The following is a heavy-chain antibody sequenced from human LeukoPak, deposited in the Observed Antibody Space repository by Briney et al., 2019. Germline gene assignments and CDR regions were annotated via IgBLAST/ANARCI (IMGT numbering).Heavy chain of an antibody. Sequence: GGSLRLACAASGFTFDDYAMHWVGQAPGKGLEWVSLISWDGGSTYYADSVKGRFTISRDNSKNSLYLQMSSLRAEDTALYYCAKDMAAYYYASGNIDYWGQGTLVTVSS. D-gene: IGHD3-10*01. J-gene: IGHJ4*02. V-gene: IGHV3-43D*03. CDR2: ISWDGGST. CDR3: AKDMAAYYYASGNIDY. CDR1: GFTFDDYA.